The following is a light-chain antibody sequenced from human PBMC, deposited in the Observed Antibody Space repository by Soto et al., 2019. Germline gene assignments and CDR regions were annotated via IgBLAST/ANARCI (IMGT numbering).Light chain of an antibody. V-gene: IGLV1-51*02. CDR1: SSNIGSDF. CDR3: AAWDTSLSGGV. J-gene: IGLJ3*02. Sequence: QSVLTQPPSVSAAPGQKVTISCSGSSSNIGSDFVSWYQQLPGTAPQLLIYENNKRPSGIPDRFSGSKSATSATLGITGLQTGDEADYYCAAWDTSLSGGVFGGGTQLT. CDR2: ENN.